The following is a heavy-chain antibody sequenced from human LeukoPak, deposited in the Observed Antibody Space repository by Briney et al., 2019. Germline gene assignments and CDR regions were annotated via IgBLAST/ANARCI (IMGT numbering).Heavy chain of an antibody. J-gene: IGHJ4*02. CDR3: ARDPGKYCDLGYFDY. V-gene: IGHV3-33*01. D-gene: IGHD4-17*01. CDR2: LWYVGSNK. CDR1: RFSSCRYG. Sequence: RGSLRHSSVAPRFSSCRYGIHTVRASLGAGLGRVAVLWYVGSNKYYTDSVKGRFTISRDNSKNTLYLQMRSLRAEDSAVYYCARDPGKYCDLGYFDYWGQGTLVTVSS.